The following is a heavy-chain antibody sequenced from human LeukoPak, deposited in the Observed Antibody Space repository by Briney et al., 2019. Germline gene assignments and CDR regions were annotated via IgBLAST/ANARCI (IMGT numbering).Heavy chain of an antibody. J-gene: IGHJ2*01. Sequence: SVKVSCKASGGTFSSYAISWVRQAPGQGLEWMGGIIPIFGTANYPQKFQGRVTITTDESTSTAYMELSSLRSEDTAVYCCARETRAAGRVSRFGYFDLWGSGTVVSVSS. CDR1: GGTFSSYA. V-gene: IGHV1-69*05. CDR2: IIPIFGTA. CDR3: ARETRAAGRVSRFGYFDL. D-gene: IGHD6-13*01.